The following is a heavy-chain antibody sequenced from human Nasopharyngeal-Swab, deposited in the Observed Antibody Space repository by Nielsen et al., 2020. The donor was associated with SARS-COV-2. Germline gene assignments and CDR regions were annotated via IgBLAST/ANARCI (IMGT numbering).Heavy chain of an antibody. D-gene: IGHD1-1*01. CDR1: GYTFTSYA. V-gene: IGHV7-4-1*02. J-gene: IGHJ4*02. CDR3: ARDHNWNAIDY. CDR2: INTYTGNP. Sequence: ASMKVSCKASGYTFTSYAMNWVRQAPGQGLEWMGWINTYTGNPTYAQGFTGRFVFSLDTSVSTAYLQITSLKAEDTAVYYCARDHNWNAIDYWGQGTLVTVSS.